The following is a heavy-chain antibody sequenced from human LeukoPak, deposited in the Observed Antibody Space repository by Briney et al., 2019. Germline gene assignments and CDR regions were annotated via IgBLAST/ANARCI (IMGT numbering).Heavy chain of an antibody. CDR3: AKGKPAAGTFDY. Sequence: GGSLRLSCAASGFTFSSYEMNWVRQAPGKGLEWVSTISGSGGTTYYADSVKGRFTISRDNSKNTLYLQINSLRAEDTALYYCAKGKPAAGTFDYWGQGTLVTVSS. V-gene: IGHV3-23*01. D-gene: IGHD6-13*01. CDR2: ISGSGGTT. CDR1: GFTFSSYE. J-gene: IGHJ4*02.